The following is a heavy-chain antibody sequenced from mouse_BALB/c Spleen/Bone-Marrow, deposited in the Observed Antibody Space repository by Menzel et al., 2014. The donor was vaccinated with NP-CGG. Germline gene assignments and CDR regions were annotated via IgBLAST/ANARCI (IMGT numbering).Heavy chain of an antibody. CDR2: INPSSGYT. CDR1: GYTFTSYT. D-gene: IGHD2-2*01. J-gene: IGHJ3*01. Sequence: QVQLQQPAAELARPGASVKMSCKASGYTFTSYTMHWVKQRPGQGLEWIGYINPSSGYTEYNQKFKDKTTLTADKSSSTAYMQLSSLTSEDSAVYYCARRGYLWFAYWGQGTLVTVSA. CDR3: ARRGYLWFAY. V-gene: IGHV1-4*02.